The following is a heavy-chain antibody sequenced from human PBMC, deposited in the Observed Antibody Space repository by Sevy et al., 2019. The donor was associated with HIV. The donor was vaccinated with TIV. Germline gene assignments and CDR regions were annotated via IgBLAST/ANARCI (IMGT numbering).Heavy chain of an antibody. CDR2: ISYDGSNK. CDR3: ASDRFWSGSTSYYFDH. CDR1: GFIFSSYP. Sequence: GGSLRLSCAASGFIFSSYPMHWVRQAPDNGLEWVTVISYDGSNKYYADSVKGRFTISRDNSKNTLYLQMNSLRTEDTAVYYCASDRFWSGSTSYYFDHWGQGTLVTVSS. V-gene: IGHV3-30*04. J-gene: IGHJ4*02. D-gene: IGHD3-3*01.